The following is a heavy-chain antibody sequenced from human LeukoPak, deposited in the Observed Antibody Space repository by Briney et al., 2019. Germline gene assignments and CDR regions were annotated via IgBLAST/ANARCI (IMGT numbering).Heavy chain of an antibody. CDR1: GGSFSGYY. D-gene: IGHD6-13*01. CDR3: ARGRGGIAAAGTLDYYYYYYMDV. J-gene: IGHJ6*03. CDR2: INHSGST. V-gene: IGHV4-34*01. Sequence: SETLSLTCAVYGGSFSGYYWSWIRQPPGKGLEWIGEINHSGSTNYIPSLKSRVTISVDTSKNQFSLKLSSVTAADTAVYYCARGRGGIAAAGTLDYYYYYYMDVWGKGTTVTVSS.